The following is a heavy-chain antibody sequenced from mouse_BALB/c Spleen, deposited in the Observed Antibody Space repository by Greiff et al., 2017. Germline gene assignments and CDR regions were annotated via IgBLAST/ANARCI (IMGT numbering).Heavy chain of an antibody. V-gene: IGHV5-6*02. CDR3: ARRKGGDYYAMDY. CDR2: ISSGGSYT. Sequence: EVMLVESGGDLVKPGGSLKLSCAASGFTFSSYGMSWVRQTPDKRLEWVATISSGGSYTYYPDSVKGRFTISRDNAKNTLYLQMSSLKSEDTAMYYCARRKGGDYYAMDYWGQGTSVTVSS. J-gene: IGHJ4*01. CDR1: GFTFSSYG.